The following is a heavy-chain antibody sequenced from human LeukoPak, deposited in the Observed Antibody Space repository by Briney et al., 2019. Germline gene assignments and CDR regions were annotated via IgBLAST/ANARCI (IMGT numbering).Heavy chain of an antibody. CDR3: ARGGSYLSAFDI. CDR1: RFTFSSYG. J-gene: IGHJ3*02. Sequence: PPGGSLRLSCAASRFTFSSYGMHWVRQAPGKGLEWVAFIRYDGTNQYYADSVKDRFTISRDNSKNTLYLQMNSLRAEDTAVYYCARGGSYLSAFDIWGQGTMVTVSS. V-gene: IGHV3-30*02. D-gene: IGHD1-26*01. CDR2: IRYDGTNQ.